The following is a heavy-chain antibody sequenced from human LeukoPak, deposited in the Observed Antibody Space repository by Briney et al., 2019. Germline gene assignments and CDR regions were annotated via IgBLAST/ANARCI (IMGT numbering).Heavy chain of an antibody. Sequence: GRSLRFSSAAAGFTFSSYGMHWVRQSPGKGLEWVGFIRYDGSHKYYADSVKGRFTISRENSKNTLYLQMNSLRAEDTAVYYCAKDTTPPKAGFDPWGQGTLVTVSS. CDR3: AKDTTPPKAGFDP. CDR1: GFTFSSYG. D-gene: IGHD1-14*01. J-gene: IGHJ5*02. V-gene: IGHV3-30*02. CDR2: IRYDGSHK.